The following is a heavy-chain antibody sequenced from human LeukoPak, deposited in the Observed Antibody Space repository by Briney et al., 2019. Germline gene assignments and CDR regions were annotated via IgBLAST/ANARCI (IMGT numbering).Heavy chain of an antibody. D-gene: IGHD2-2*01. J-gene: IGHJ4*02. Sequence: GGSLRLSCAASGFTVSSNYMSWVRQAPGKGLEWVSVIYSGGSTYYADSVKGRFTISRDNSKNTLYLQMNSLRAEDTAVYYCAKDPGYCSSTSCWGQGTLVTVSS. CDR1: GFTVSSNY. V-gene: IGHV3-53*05. CDR2: IYSGGST. CDR3: AKDPGYCSSTSC.